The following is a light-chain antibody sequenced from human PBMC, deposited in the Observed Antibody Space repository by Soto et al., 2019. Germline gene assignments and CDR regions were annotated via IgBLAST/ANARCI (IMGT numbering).Light chain of an antibody. Sequence: EVELTQSPGTLSLSPGERATLSCRASQSVSSSHLAWYQQKHGQAPRLLIYDTSTRATGIPDRFSGSGSGTDFTLTISRLEPEDFAVYHCQQYGASPWTFGQGTKVDIK. J-gene: IGKJ1*01. CDR1: QSVSSSH. V-gene: IGKV3-20*01. CDR3: QQYGASPWT. CDR2: DTS.